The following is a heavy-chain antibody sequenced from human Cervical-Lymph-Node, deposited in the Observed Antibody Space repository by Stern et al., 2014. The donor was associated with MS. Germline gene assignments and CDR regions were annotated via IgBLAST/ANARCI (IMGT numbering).Heavy chain of an antibody. V-gene: IGHV1-46*01. Sequence: MQLVESGTEVKKTGASVKVSCQASGNALTGYFVHWVRQAPGQRLEWMVLIHRNGDYRSFAQEFQGRVTLTRETSTGTVYMDLRSLRSEDTAVYYCARESGRLKHLDYWAQGTLVTVSS. D-gene: IGHD2-15*01. CDR1: GNALTGYF. CDR3: ARESGRLKHLDY. J-gene: IGHJ4*02. CDR2: IHRNGDYR.